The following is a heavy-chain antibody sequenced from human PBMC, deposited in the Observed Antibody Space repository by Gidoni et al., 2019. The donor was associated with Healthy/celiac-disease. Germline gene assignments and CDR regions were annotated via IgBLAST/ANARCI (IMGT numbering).Heavy chain of an antibody. CDR3: ARGHYGDYGNFNWFDP. V-gene: IGHV4-34*01. J-gene: IGHJ5*02. Sequence: QVQLQQWGAGLLKPSETLSLTCAVYGGSFSGYYWSWIRQPPGKGLEWIGEINHSGSTNYNPSLKSRVTISVDTSKNQFSLKLSSVTAADTAVYYCARGHYGDYGNFNWFDPWGQGTLVTVSS. D-gene: IGHD4-17*01. CDR1: GGSFSGYY. CDR2: INHSGST.